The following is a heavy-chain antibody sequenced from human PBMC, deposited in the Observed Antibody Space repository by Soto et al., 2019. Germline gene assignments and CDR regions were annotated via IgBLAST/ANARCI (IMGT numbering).Heavy chain of an antibody. Sequence: LRLSCGASGFTFSSFEMNWVRQAPGKGLEWVSYTSTGGTTIYYADSVKGRFTISGDNAKNSLYLQMNSLRAEDTAVYYCARKILYYGMDVWGQGTTVTVSS. CDR3: ARKILYYGMDV. V-gene: IGHV3-48*03. D-gene: IGHD2-15*01. CDR1: GFTFSSFE. J-gene: IGHJ6*02. CDR2: TSTGGTTI.